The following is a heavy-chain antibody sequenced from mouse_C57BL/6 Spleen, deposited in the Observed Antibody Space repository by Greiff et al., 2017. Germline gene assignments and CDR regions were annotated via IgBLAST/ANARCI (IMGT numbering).Heavy chain of an antibody. CDR2: INPNTGGT. J-gene: IGHJ1*03. Sequence: EVHLQQSGPELVRPGASVKIPCKASGYTFTDYNMDWVKQSHGKSLEWIGDINPNTGGTIYNQKFKGKAALTVAKSSSTAYMELRSLTSEDTAVYYCARFWDVWYFEGWGTGTTVTVSS. CDR1: GYTFTDYN. V-gene: IGHV1-18*01. D-gene: IGHD4-1*01. CDR3: ARFWDVWYFEG.